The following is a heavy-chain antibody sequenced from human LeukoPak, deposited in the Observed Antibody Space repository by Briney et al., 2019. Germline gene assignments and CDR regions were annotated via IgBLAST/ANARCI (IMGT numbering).Heavy chain of an antibody. CDR2: ISSSSSYI. Sequence: PGGSLRLSCAASGFTFSSYSMNWVRQAPGKGLEWVSSISSSSSYIYYADSVKGRFTISRDNAKNSLYLQMNSLRAEDTAVYYCARDSSGWYWASGYYYHYYMDVWGKGTTVTVSS. D-gene: IGHD6-19*01. CDR1: GFTFSSYS. J-gene: IGHJ6*03. CDR3: ARDSSGWYWASGYYYHYYMDV. V-gene: IGHV3-21*01.